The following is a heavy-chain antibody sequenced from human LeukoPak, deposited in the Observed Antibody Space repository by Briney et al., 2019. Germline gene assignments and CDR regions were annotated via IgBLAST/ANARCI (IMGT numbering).Heavy chain of an antibody. D-gene: IGHD3-10*01. CDR1: GFIFSSYA. J-gene: IGHJ4*02. Sequence: GGSLRLSCAASGFIFSSYAMHWVRQAPGKGLEWVAVISYDGNNKYYADSVKGRFTISRDNSKNTLYLQMNSLRAEDTAVYYCARGRVRGVIDYWGQGTLVTVSS. CDR2: ISYDGNNK. CDR3: ARGRVRGVIDY. V-gene: IGHV3-30*14.